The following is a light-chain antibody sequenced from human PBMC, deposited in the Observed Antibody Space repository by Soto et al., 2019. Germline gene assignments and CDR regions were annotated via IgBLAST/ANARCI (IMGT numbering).Light chain of an antibody. J-gene: IGKJ5*01. CDR3: QQRMNWPLT. Sequence: EILLTQSPATLSLSPGDRATLSCGASQTVSSYLLWYQQKPGKAPRLLIYDASSMETGIPARFSGSGSGTDFTLTISSLQPEDFAIYYCQQRMNWPLTFGQGTRLENK. CDR2: DAS. V-gene: IGKV3-11*01. CDR1: QTVSSY.